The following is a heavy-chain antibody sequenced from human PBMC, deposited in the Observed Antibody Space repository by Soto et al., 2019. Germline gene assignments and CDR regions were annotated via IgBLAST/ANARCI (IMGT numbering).Heavy chain of an antibody. CDR3: ARENGYSSRRGGMDV. D-gene: IGHD6-13*01. J-gene: IGHJ6*02. CDR2: INASGGST. V-gene: IGHV1-46*01. Sequence: ASVKVSCKASGYTFTSYAMYWVRQAPGQGLEWMGRINASGGSTIYAQKFQGRVTMTRDTSTSTVYMELSSLRSEDTAVYYCARENGYSSRRGGMDVWGQGTTVTVSS. CDR1: GYTFTSYA.